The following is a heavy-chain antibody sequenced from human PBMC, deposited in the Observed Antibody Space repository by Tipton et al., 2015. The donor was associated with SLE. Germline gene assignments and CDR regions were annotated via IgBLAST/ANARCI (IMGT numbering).Heavy chain of an antibody. CDR1: GFTFRDYA. D-gene: IGHD2-15*01. CDR3: AKGSEVVVISAIDF. J-gene: IGHJ4*02. V-gene: IGHV3-43D*04. CDR2: ITWDGGST. Sequence: SLRLSCAASGFTFRDYAMHWVRQAPGKGLEWVSLITWDGGSTSYADSAKGRFTISRDNSKNSLYLQMNSLRAEDTAVYYCAKGSEVVVISAIDFWGQGTLVTVSS.